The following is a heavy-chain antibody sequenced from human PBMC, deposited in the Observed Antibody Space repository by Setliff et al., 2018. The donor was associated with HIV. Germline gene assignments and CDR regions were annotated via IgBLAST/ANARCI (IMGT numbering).Heavy chain of an antibody. CDR1: GGSFSGHY. J-gene: IGHJ6*03. CDR2: INHSGST. CDR3: ARGRNFWSDYYHYYYMDV. V-gene: IGHV4-34*01. Sequence: PSETLSLTCAVYGGSFSGHYWTWIRQPPGKGLEWIGYINHSGSTNYNPSLKSRVTISADTSKNQFSLKLSSVTTADTAVYYCARGRNFWSDYYHYYYMDVWGKGTMVTV. D-gene: IGHD3-3*01.